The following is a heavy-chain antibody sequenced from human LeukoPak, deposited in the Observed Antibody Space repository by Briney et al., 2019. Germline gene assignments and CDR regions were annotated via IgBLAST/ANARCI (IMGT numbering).Heavy chain of an antibody. J-gene: IGHJ4*02. CDR3: ARVYRGGTYYFDY. CDR1: GFTFNSYS. CDR2: ISSSSSYI. D-gene: IGHD1-26*01. V-gene: IGHV3-21*01. Sequence: PGGSLRLSCAASGFTFNSYSMNWVRQAPGEGLEWVSSISSSSSYIYYADSVKGRFTISRDNAKNSLYLQMNSLRAEDTAVYYCARVYRGGTYYFDYWGQGTLVTVSS.